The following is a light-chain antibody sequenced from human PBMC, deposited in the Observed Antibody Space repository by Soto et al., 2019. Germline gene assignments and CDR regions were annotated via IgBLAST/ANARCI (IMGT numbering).Light chain of an antibody. V-gene: IGKV1-33*01. CDR1: QDIDNS. CDR2: DAT. CDR3: EQYEHVPYT. Sequence: DIQMTQSPSSVSASVGDRVTITCQASQDIDNSLNWFQQKPGKAPKMLIYDATKLVRGVPSRFSGSGSGTDFTFSISTLQPEDFATYYCEQYEHVPYTFGQGTKLDTK. J-gene: IGKJ2*01.